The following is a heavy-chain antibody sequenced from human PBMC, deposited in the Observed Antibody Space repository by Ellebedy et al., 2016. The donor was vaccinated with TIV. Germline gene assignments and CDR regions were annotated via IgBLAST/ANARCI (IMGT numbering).Heavy chain of an antibody. Sequence: ASVKVSCKTSGYNFTTDGIDWVRQAPGQGLEWMGWISAYYGTTKYAQNLQGRVTVTTETSTSTAYMELRSLTSDDTAVYYCAILGDSFEYWGQGTLVTVSS. J-gene: IGHJ4*02. CDR3: AILGDSFEY. D-gene: IGHD2/OR15-2a*01. V-gene: IGHV1-18*01. CDR2: ISAYYGTT. CDR1: GYNFTTDG.